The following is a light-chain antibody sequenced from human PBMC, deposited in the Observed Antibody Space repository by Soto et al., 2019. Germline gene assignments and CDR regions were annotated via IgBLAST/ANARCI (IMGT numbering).Light chain of an antibody. V-gene: IGLV2-14*01. CDR1: SSDVGSYDF. CDR2: EVS. CDR3: SSYSSSTVRYV. Sequence: QSVLTQPASVSGSPGQSITMSCTGTSSDVGSYDFVSWYQQHPGKAPKLLIYEVSNQPSGVSARFSGSKSDNTASLTISGLQAADEADYFCSSYSSSTVRYVFGSGTKLTVL. J-gene: IGLJ1*01.